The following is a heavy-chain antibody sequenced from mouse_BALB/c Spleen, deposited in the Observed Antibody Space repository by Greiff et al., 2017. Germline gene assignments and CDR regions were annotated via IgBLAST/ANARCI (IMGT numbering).Heavy chain of an antibody. CDR1: GFNIKDTY. Sequence: VHVKQSGAELVKPGASVKLSCTASGFNIKDTYMHWVKQRPEQGLEWIGRIDPANGNTKYDPKFQGKATITADTSSNTAYLQLSSLTSEDTAVYYCAPITTATDYAMDYWGQGTSVTVSS. D-gene: IGHD1-2*01. V-gene: IGHV14-3*02. J-gene: IGHJ4*01. CDR2: IDPANGNT. CDR3: APITTATDYAMDY.